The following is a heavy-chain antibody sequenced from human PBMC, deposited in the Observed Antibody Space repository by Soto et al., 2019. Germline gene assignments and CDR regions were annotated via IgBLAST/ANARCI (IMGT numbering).Heavy chain of an antibody. V-gene: IGHV3-48*01. J-gene: IGHJ1*01. CDR1: GFNFRSYN. CDR3: AALNAGYTTTPYTLDS. CDR2: ISSSSSTI. Sequence: GSLRISWAAFGFNFRSYNMNWVRQAPGNGLEWVSYISSSSSTIYYADSVKGRFTISRDNSKNTLYLQMSSLRAEDTAVYYCAALNAGYTTTPYTLDSWGQGTLVTVSS. D-gene: IGHD6-13*01.